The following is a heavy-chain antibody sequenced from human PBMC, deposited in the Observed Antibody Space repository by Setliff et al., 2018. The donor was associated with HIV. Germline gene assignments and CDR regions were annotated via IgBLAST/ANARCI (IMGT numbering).Heavy chain of an antibody. V-gene: IGHV7-4-1*02. D-gene: IGHD4-17*01. CDR2: INTNSGSP. J-gene: IGHJ5*02. Sequence: GASVKVSCKASGGTFSSYAISWVRQAPGQGLEWMGWINTNSGSPTYAQAFTGRFLFSVDTVVATAYLQINNLKTEDTAVYYCARALYGDYGGDLNWLDPWGQGTRVTVSS. CDR3: ARALYGDYGGDLNWLDP. CDR1: GGTFSSYA.